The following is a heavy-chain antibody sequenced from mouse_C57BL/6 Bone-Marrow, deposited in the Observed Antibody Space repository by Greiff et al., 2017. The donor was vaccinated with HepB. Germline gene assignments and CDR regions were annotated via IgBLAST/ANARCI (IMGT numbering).Heavy chain of an antibody. J-gene: IGHJ2*01. V-gene: IGHV1-80*01. CDR3: ARSGNSHFDY. CDR2: IYPGDGDT. D-gene: IGHD2-1*01. Sequence: VKVVESVSELVKPGASVKISCKASGYAFSSYWMNWVKQRPGKGLEWIGQIYPGDGDTNYNGKFKGKATLTADKSSSTAYMQLSSLTSEDSAVYFCARSGNSHFDYWGQGTTLTVSS. CDR1: GYAFSSYW.